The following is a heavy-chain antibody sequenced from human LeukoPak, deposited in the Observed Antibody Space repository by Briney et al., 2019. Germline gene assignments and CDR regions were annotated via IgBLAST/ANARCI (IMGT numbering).Heavy chain of an antibody. Sequence: ASVKVSCKASGYTFTSYDINWVRQATGQGLEWMGWMNPNSGNTGYAQKFQGRVTMTRNTSISTAYMELSSLRSEDTAVYYCARVGYSSGWANWFDPWGQGTLVTVSS. CDR1: GYTFTSYD. CDR3: ARVGYSSGWANWFDP. D-gene: IGHD6-25*01. V-gene: IGHV1-8*01. J-gene: IGHJ5*02. CDR2: MNPNSGNT.